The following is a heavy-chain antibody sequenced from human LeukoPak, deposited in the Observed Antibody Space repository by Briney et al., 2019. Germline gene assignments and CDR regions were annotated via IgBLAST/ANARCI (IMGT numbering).Heavy chain of an antibody. D-gene: IGHD2-15*01. J-gene: IGHJ6*03. CDR2: IGTTGDT. CDR1: GFTFTTYD. V-gene: IGHV3-13*01. CDR3: ARDRGGGHMDV. Sequence: GGSLRLSCAASGFTFTTYDMHWVRQATGKGLEWVSAIGTTGDTYYPGSVKGRFTTSRENAKNSLYLQMNSLRAGDTAVYYCARDRGGGHMDVWGKGTTVTISS.